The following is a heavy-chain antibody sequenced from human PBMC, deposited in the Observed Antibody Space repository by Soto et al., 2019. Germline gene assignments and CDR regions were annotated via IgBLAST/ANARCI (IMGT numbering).Heavy chain of an antibody. J-gene: IGHJ5*02. CDR2: ILYSGSA. Sequence: PSETLALTCTVSGGSISSNYLSWIRQSPGKGLEWVGYILYSGSASYNPSLQSRVTISLDTSKNQISLKLNSVTAADTAVYFCARVAIAVADYWFDPWGQETLVTVSS. CDR3: ARVAIAVADYWFDP. CDR1: GGSISSNY. D-gene: IGHD6-19*01. V-gene: IGHV4-59*01.